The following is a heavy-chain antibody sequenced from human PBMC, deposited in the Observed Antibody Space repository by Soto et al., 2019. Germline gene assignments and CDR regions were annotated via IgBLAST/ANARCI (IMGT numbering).Heavy chain of an antibody. CDR2: INHTGST. D-gene: IGHD5-12*01. V-gene: IGHV4-34*01. J-gene: IGHJ4*02. Sequence: WTWIRQPPGKGLEWIGEINHTGSTNYNPSLKSRLTMSVDTSRKRFSLRLSSVAAADTAVYYCARGVRRYSAYDYGYWGQGTLVTVSS. CDR3: ARGVRRYSAYDYGY.